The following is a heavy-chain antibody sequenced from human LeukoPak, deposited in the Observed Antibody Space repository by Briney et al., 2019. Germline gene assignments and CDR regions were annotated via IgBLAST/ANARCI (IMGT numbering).Heavy chain of an antibody. D-gene: IGHD4-17*01. CDR3: ASYPHYGDAFDM. J-gene: IGHJ3*02. CDR2: IYNSGST. CDR1: GGSISNYY. V-gene: IGHV4-59*08. Sequence: PSETLSLTCTVSGGSISNYYWSWIRQPPGKGLEWIGYIYNSGSTHYNSSLKSRVSISVDTSKNQFSLKLSSVTAADTAVYYCASYPHYGDAFDMWGQGTLVTVSS.